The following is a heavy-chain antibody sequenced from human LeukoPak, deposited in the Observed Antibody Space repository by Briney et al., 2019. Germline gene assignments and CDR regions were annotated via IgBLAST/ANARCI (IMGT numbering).Heavy chain of an antibody. D-gene: IGHD2-2*01. CDR1: GFTVSSNY. Sequence: GGSLRLSCAASGFTVSSNYMSWVRQAPGKGLEWVSVIYSGGSTYYADSVKGRFTISRDNSKNTLYLQMNSLRAEDTAVYYCAKDIGQGSSTSIYYYYYMDVWGKGTTVTVSS. J-gene: IGHJ6*03. CDR3: AKDIGQGSSTSIYYYYYMDV. V-gene: IGHV3-66*01. CDR2: IYSGGST.